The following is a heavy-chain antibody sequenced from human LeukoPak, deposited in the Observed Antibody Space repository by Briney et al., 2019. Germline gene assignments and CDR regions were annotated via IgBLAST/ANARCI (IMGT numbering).Heavy chain of an antibody. Sequence: SETLSLTCTVSGGSISSYSWSWIRQPAGKGLEWIGRIYISGSTNYNPSLKSRVTMSVDTSKKQFSLKLSSVTAADTAVYYCARRGGDMPARGFMDVWGKGTTVTVSS. CDR1: GGSISSYS. CDR2: IYISGST. V-gene: IGHV4-4*07. D-gene: IGHD3-16*01. CDR3: ARRGGDMPARGFMDV. J-gene: IGHJ6*03.